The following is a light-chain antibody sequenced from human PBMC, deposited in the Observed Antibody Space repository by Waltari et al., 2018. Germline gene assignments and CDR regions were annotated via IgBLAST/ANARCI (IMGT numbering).Light chain of an antibody. CDR2: GAS. CDR3: QQYYSAPLS. J-gene: IGKJ4*01. V-gene: IGKV1-NL1*01. CDR1: QGISNS. Sequence: EIQMTQFPSSLSASVGDRVTITCRASQGISNSLAWYQQKPGNAPKFLLYGASRLESGVPSRFSGSGSGAEYSLTISNLQPEDFATYYCQQYYSAPLSVGGGTKVEIK.